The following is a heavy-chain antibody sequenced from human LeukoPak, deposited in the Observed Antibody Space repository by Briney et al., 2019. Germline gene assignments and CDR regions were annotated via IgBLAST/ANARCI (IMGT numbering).Heavy chain of an antibody. D-gene: IGHD3-22*01. Sequence: GGSLRLSCAASGFTFSSHWMHWVRQAPGKGLVWVSRINSDGSTTSYADSVKGRFTISRDNAKNTLYLQMNSLRAEDTAVYYCARVTYYYHSSGSIAVYYFDYWGQGTLVTVSS. CDR1: GFTFSSHW. CDR3: ARVTYYYHSSGSIAVYYFDY. V-gene: IGHV3-74*01. CDR2: INSDGSTT. J-gene: IGHJ4*02.